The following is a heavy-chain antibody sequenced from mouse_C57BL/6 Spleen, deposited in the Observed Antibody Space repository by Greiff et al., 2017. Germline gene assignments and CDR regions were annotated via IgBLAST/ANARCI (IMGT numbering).Heavy chain of an antibody. Sequence: VQLVESGPGLVQPSQSLSITCPVSGFSLTSYGVHWVRQSPGKGLEWLGVIWSGGSTNYNAAFISRLSISKDNSKSQVFFKMNRLLADDKAIYYCAREVDCYAMGCWGQGTSVPVS. CDR3: AREVDCYAMGC. J-gene: IGHJ4*01. CDR1: GFSLTSYG. V-gene: IGHV2-2*01. CDR2: IWSGGST.